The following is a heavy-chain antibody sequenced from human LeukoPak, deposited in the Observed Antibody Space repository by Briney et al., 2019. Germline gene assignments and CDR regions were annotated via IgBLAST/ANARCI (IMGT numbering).Heavy chain of an antibody. J-gene: IGHJ3*02. V-gene: IGHV1-46*01. D-gene: IGHD5-12*01. CDR2: INPSGGST. CDR3: AILYSGYELGYWGPVRDAFDI. CDR1: GYTFTSYH. Sequence: ASVKVSCKASGYTFTSYHIHWVRQAPGQGLEWMGIINPSGGSTSYAQKFQGRVTITRDMSTSTAYMELSRLRSDDTAVYYCAILYSGYELGYWGPVRDAFDIWGQGTMVTVSS.